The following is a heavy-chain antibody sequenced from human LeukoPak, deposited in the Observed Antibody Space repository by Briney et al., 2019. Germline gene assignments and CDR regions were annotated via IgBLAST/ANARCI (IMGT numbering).Heavy chain of an antibody. V-gene: IGHV1-2*02. Sequence: ASVKVSCKASGYTFTSYYIHWVRHGPGQGLEWMGWINPDSGGTNYAQQFQGRVTMTRDTSISTVYMDLSRLRSDDTAMYYCVREARAGNWFDPWGQGTLVIVSS. J-gene: IGHJ5*02. CDR2: INPDSGGT. CDR3: VREARAGNWFDP. CDR1: GYTFTSYY.